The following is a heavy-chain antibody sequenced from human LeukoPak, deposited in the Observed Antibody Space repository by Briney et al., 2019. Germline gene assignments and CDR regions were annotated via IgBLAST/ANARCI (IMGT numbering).Heavy chain of an antibody. J-gene: IGHJ3*02. Sequence: ASVKVSCKASGYTFTGYYMHWVRQAPEQGLEWMGWINPNSGGTNCAQKFQGRVTMTRDTSISTAYMELSRLRSDDTAVYYCAREGYCTDGVCSDAFDIWGQGTMVTVSS. V-gene: IGHV1-2*02. CDR1: GYTFTGYY. D-gene: IGHD2-8*01. CDR2: INPNSGGT. CDR3: AREGYCTDGVCSDAFDI.